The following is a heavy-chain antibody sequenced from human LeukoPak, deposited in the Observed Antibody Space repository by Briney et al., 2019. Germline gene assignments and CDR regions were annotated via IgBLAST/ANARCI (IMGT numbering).Heavy chain of an antibody. CDR3: ARVLIRYFDWVPRGWFDP. D-gene: IGHD3-9*01. CDR1: GYTFTGYY. Sequence: ASVKVSCKASGYTFTGYYMHWVRQAPGQGLEWMGCINPNSGGTNYAQKFQGRVTMTRDTSISTAYMELSRLRSDDTAVYYCARVLIRYFDWVPRGWFDPWGQGTLVTVSS. J-gene: IGHJ5*02. V-gene: IGHV1-2*02. CDR2: INPNSGGT.